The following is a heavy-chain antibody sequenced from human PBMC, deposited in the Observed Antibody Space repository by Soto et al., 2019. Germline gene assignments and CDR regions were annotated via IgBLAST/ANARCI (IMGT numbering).Heavy chain of an antibody. V-gene: IGHV4-34*01. CDR2: INHSGST. Sequence: SETLSLTCAVYGGSFSGYYWSWIRQPPGKGLEWIGEINHSGSTNYNPSLKSRVTISVDTSKNQFSLKLSSVTAADTAVYYCARLTQTGTTSRAFDIWGQGTMVTVSS. D-gene: IGHD1-7*01. J-gene: IGHJ3*02. CDR1: GGSFSGYY. CDR3: ARLTQTGTTSRAFDI.